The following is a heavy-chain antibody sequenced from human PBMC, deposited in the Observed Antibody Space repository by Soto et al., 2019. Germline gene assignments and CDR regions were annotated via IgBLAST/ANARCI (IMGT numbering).Heavy chain of an antibody. CDR2: IYYTGST. CDR3: AREISSKYCSSRSCLNWFDP. D-gene: IGHD2-2*01. CDR1: GGSISSGGYY. Sequence: QVQLQESGPGLVKPSQTLSLTCTVSGGSISSGGYYWSWIRQDPGKGLEWIGYIYYTGSTNYNPSLKSRVMISVDTPKNQFSLKLSSVTAADTAVYYCAREISSKYCSSRSCLNWFDPWGQGTLVTVSS. J-gene: IGHJ5*02. V-gene: IGHV4-31*03.